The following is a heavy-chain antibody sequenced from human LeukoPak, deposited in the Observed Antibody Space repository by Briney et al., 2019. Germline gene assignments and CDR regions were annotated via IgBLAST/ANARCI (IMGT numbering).Heavy chain of an antibody. CDR1: GFTFSSYG. CDR3: ASTSGWYEPIDY. J-gene: IGHJ4*02. D-gene: IGHD6-19*01. V-gene: IGHV3-33*01. CDR2: IWYDGSNK. Sequence: PGRPLRLSCAASGFTFSSYGMHWVRQAPGKGLEWVAVIWYDGSNKYYADSVKGRFTISRDNSKNTLYLQMNSLRAEDTAVYYCASTSGWYEPIDYWGQGTLVTVSS.